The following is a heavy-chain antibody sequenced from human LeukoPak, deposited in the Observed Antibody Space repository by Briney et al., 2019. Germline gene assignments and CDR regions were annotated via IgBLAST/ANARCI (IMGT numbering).Heavy chain of an antibody. Sequence: SETLSLTCTVSGGSLSSSTYYWGWIRQPPGKGLEWIGSMYYSGSTYYNQSLKSRVTISVDTSKKQFSLKLTSVTAADTAMYYCARHYYDSSGYYPWYFDYWGQGTLVTVSS. J-gene: IGHJ4*02. CDR2: MYYSGST. D-gene: IGHD3-22*01. CDR3: ARHYYDSSGYYPWYFDY. V-gene: IGHV4-39*01. CDR1: GGSLSSSTYY.